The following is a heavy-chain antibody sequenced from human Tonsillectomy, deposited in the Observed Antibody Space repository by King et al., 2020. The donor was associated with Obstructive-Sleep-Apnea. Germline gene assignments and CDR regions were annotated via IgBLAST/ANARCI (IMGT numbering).Heavy chain of an antibody. Sequence: DVQLVESGGGLVQPGGSLRLSCAVSGFTFSSYAMSWVRQAPGKGLEWVSTISGSGGSTYYEDSVKGRFTISRDNSKNTLYLQMNSLRAEDTAVYYCAKGPAQQVVPNYFDYWGQGTLVTVSS. V-gene: IGHV3-23*04. CDR2: ISGSGGST. D-gene: IGHD6-13*01. CDR1: GFTFSSYA. CDR3: AKGPAQQVVPNYFDY. J-gene: IGHJ4*02.